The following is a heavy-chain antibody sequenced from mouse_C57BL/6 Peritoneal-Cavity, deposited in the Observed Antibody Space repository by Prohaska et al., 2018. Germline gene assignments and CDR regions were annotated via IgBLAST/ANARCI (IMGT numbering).Heavy chain of an antibody. V-gene: IGHV1-26*01. D-gene: IGHD1-2*01. J-gene: IGHJ2*01. CDR1: GYTFTDYY. CDR3: ARSGYYGTYYFDY. CDR2: INPNNGGT. Sequence: LKISCKASGYTFTDYYMNWVKQSHGKSLEWIGDINPNNGGTIYNQKFKGKATLTVDKSSSTAYMELRSLTSEDTAVYYCARSGYYGTYYFDYWGQGTTLTVSS.